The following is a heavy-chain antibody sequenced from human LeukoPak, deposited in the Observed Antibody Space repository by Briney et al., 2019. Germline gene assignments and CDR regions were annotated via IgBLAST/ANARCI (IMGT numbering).Heavy chain of an antibody. CDR3: ARDTGYYDSSGYIDL. Sequence: PSETLSLTCTVSGGSISSYYWSWIRQPPGKGLEWIGYIYYSESTNYNPSLKSRVTISVDTSKNQFSLKLSSVTAADTAVYYCARDTGYYDSSGYIDLWGRGTLVTVSS. CDR2: IYYSEST. D-gene: IGHD3-22*01. V-gene: IGHV4-59*01. CDR1: GGSISSYY. J-gene: IGHJ2*01.